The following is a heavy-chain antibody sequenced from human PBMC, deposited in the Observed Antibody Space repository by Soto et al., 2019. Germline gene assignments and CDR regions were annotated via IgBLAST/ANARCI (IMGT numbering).Heavy chain of an antibody. D-gene: IGHD4-17*01. CDR1: GFTFSSYA. J-gene: IGHJ6*02. V-gene: IGHV3-23*01. CDR3: AKDQKDDYGDYGRYYGMDV. Sequence: GGSLRLSCAASGFTFSSYAMSWVRQAPGKGLKWVSAISGSGGSTYYADSVKGRFTISRDNSKNTLYLQMNSLRAEETAVYYCAKDQKDDYGDYGRYYGMDVWGQGTTVTVSS. CDR2: ISGSGGST.